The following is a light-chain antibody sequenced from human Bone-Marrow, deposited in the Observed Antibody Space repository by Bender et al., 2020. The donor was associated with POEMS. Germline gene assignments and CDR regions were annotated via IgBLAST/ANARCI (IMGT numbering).Light chain of an antibody. Sequence: NFMLTQPHSVSESPGKTVTISCTRSSGRIASNYVQWYQQRPDRSPTTVIYEDSQRPSGVPDRFSGSKSGNTASLTISGLQAEDESDYYCCSYTATYTFVFGSGTQVTVL. V-gene: IGLV6-57*01. CDR3: CSYTATYTFV. CDR2: EDS. CDR1: SGRIASNY. J-gene: IGLJ1*01.